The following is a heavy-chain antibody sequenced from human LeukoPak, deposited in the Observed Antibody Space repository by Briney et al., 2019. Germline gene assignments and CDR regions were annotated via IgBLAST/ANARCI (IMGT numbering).Heavy chain of an antibody. CDR1: GYTFTSYD. CDR2: MNPNSGNT. V-gene: IGHV1-8*01. D-gene: IGHD6-19*01. Sequence: GASVKVSCKASGYTFTSYDINWVRQATGQGLEWMGWMNPNSGNTGYAQKFQGRVTMTEDTSTDTAYMELSSLRSEDTAVYYCATGTNAKQWLVLGWFDPWGQGTLVTVSS. CDR3: ATGTNAKQWLVLGWFDP. J-gene: IGHJ5*02.